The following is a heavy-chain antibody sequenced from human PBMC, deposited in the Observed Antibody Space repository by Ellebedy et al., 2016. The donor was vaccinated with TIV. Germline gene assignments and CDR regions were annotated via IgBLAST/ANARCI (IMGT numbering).Heavy chain of an antibody. CDR2: IGGTGST. CDR3: AKLAGIHPWYFDH. Sequence: GESLKISCAASGFTFSSYTMSWVRQAPGKGLEWVSSIGGTGSTFYVDSVKGRFAISRDNTKNTLSLQMNSLRAEDTAVYYCAKLAGIHPWYFDHWGQGTLVPVSS. CDR1: GFTFSSYT. J-gene: IGHJ4*02. D-gene: IGHD2-15*01. V-gene: IGHV3-23*01.